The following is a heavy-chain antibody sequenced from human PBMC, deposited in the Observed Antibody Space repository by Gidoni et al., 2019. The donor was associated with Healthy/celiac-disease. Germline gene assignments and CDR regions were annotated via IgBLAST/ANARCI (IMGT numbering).Heavy chain of an antibody. CDR3: ARAHIYGDYVPYYYYYYGMDV. J-gene: IGHJ6*02. D-gene: IGHD4-17*01. CDR1: GYTFTSYY. Sequence: VQLVQSGAEVKKPGASVKVSCKASGYTFTSYYMHWVRQAPGQGLEGMGIINPSGGSTSYAQKFQGRVTMTRDTSTSTVYMELSSLRSEDTAVYYCARAHIYGDYVPYYYYYYGMDVWGQGTTVTVSS. CDR2: INPSGGST. V-gene: IGHV1-46*03.